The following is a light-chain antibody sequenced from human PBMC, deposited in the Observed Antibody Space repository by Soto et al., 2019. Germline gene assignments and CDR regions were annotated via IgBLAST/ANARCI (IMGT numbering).Light chain of an antibody. CDR1: SSDVGSYNL. CDR3: AAWDDSLDGPGYV. Sequence: QSVLTQPASVSGSPGQSITISCTGTSSDVGSYNLVSWYQQHPGKAPKLMIYEGSKRPSGVSNRFSGSKSGNTASLTISGLQAEDEADYYCAAWDDSLDGPGYVFGTGTKVTVL. CDR2: EGS. V-gene: IGLV2-23*01. J-gene: IGLJ1*01.